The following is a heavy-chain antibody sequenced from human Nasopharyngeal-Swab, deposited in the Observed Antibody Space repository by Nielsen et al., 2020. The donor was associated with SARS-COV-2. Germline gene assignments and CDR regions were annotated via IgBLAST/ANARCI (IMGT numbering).Heavy chain of an antibody. CDR2: INPSGGST. CDR1: GYTFTSYY. J-gene: IGHJ5*02. V-gene: IGHV1-46*01. D-gene: IGHD1-26*01. CDR3: ARDEGRGLLTGFLKNWFDP. Sequence: ASVKVSCKASGYTFTSYYMHWVRQAPGQGPEWMGIINPSGGSTSYAQKFQGRVTMTRDTSTSTVYMELSSLRSEDTAVYYCARDEGRGLLTGFLKNWFDPWGQGTLVTVSS.